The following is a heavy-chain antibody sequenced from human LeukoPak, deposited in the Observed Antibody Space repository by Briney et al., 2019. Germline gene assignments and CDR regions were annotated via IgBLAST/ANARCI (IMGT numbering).Heavy chain of an antibody. CDR1: GFTFSSYG. CDR2: IRYDGSNK. Sequence: GGSLRLSCAASGFTFSSYGMHWVRQAPGKGLEWVAFIRYDGSNKYYADSVKGRFTISRDNSKNTLYLQMNSLRAEDTAVYYCARGPMIPLGFDIWGQGTMVTVSS. D-gene: IGHD3-22*01. V-gene: IGHV3-30*02. CDR3: ARGPMIPLGFDI. J-gene: IGHJ3*02.